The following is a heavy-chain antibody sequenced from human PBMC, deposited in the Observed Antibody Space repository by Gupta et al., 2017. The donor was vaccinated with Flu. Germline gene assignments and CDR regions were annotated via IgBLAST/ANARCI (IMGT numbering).Heavy chain of an antibody. CDR3: ARLRNGNHVDH. CDR2: MYFGGTT. CDR1: GGSISSSSSY. V-gene: IGHV4-39*01. J-gene: IGHJ4*02. D-gene: IGHD1-1*01. Sequence: QLQLQESGPGLVKPSATLSLTCTVSGGSISSSSSYWGWVRHPPGKGPEWIASMYFGGTTNYTPSLRSRVTMSLDTSKNQFSLNLSSVTAADTAVYFCARLRNGNHVDHWGQGALVTVSS.